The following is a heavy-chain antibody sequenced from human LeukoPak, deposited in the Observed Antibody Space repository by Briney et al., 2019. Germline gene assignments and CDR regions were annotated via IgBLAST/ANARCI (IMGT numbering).Heavy chain of an antibody. Sequence: ASVKVSCKASGYTFTSYGISWVRQAPGQGLEWMGWISAYNGNTNYAQKLQGRVTMTTDTSTSTAYMKLRSLRSDDTAVYYCARDRHDYGDYGFDYWGQGTLVTVSS. CDR2: ISAYNGNT. CDR3: ARDRHDYGDYGFDY. D-gene: IGHD4-17*01. CDR1: GYTFTSYG. V-gene: IGHV1-18*01. J-gene: IGHJ4*02.